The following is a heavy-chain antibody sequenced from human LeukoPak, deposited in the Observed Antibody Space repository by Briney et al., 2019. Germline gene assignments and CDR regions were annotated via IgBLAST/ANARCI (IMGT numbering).Heavy chain of an antibody. Sequence: GGSLRLSCEASGFTVSSNYMSWVRQAPGKGLEWVSVIYSGGSTYYADSVKGRFTISRDDSKNTLNLQMNSLRAEDTAVYYCATVWFGELAFDYWGQGTLVTVSS. CDR3: ATVWFGELAFDY. J-gene: IGHJ4*02. CDR1: GFTVSSNY. V-gene: IGHV3-53*01. D-gene: IGHD3-10*01. CDR2: IYSGGST.